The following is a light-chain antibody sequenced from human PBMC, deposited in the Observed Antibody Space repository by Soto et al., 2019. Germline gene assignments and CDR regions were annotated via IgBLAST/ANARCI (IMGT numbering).Light chain of an antibody. J-gene: IGLJ2*01. CDR2: QDT. Sequence: SYELTQPPSVSVSPGQTASITCSGDKLGDKYVSWYQQKPGQSPLLVIFQDTKRPSGIPERFSGSNSGNTATLTISGTQALGEADFYCQAWDTSTVVFGGGTQLTVL. CDR1: KLGDKY. V-gene: IGLV3-1*01. CDR3: QAWDTSTVV.